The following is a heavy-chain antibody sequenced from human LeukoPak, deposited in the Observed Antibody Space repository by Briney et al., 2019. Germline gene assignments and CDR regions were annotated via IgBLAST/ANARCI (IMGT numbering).Heavy chain of an antibody. D-gene: IGHD4-17*01. CDR3: ARDGPTVTLAWYFDL. J-gene: IGHJ2*01. CDR1: GGSISSGGYS. Sequence: RASQTLSLTCAVSGGSISSGGYSWSWIRQPPGKGLEWIGYIYHSGSTYYNPSLKSRVTISVDRSKNQFSLKLSSVTAADTAVYYCARDGPTVTLAWYFDLWGRGTLVTVSS. V-gene: IGHV4-30-2*01. CDR2: IYHSGST.